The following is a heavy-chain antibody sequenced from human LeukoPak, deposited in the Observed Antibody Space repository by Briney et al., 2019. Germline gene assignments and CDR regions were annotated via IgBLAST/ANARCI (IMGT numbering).Heavy chain of an antibody. CDR1: GYTFTGYY. D-gene: IGHD6-6*01. J-gene: IGHJ6*03. CDR2: MNPNSGNT. V-gene: IGHV1-8*03. CDR3: ARGGSSSAVWPYYYYYMDV. Sequence: ASVKVSCKASGYTFTGYYMHWVRQAPGQGLEWMGWMNPNSGNTGYAQKFQGRVTVTRNTSISTAYMELSSLRSEDTAVYYCARGGSSSAVWPYYYYYMDVWGKGTTVTVSS.